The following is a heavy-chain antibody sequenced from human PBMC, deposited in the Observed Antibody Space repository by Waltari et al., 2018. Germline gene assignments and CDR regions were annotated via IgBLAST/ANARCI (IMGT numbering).Heavy chain of an antibody. J-gene: IGHJ4*02. D-gene: IGHD2-21*01. Sequence: VQLVESGGGLVQPGGSLRLSCTASGFTLSAFAMTWVRQAPGKGLEWGSTVDTSGATYYAESVKGRFSISRDTSRNILYLEMSSLRTDDTALYFCAKDRWGGANYFDYWGQGTLATVSS. CDR3: AKDRWGGANYFDY. CDR1: GFTLSAFA. V-gene: IGHV3-23*04. CDR2: VDTSGAT.